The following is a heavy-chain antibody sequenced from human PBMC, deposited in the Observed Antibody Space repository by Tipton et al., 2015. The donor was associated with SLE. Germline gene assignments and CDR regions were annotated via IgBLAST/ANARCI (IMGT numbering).Heavy chain of an antibody. Sequence: TLSLTCNVSGDSISTYYWSWIRQPPGKGLEWIGYIYYSGNTNYNPSLKSRDTTLVDPSKNQFSLKLSSVTAADTAVYYGARETYYFGSGTYYYYMDVWGKGTTVTVSS. V-gene: IGHV4-59*01. CDR2: IYYSGNT. J-gene: IGHJ6*03. CDR3: ARETYYFGSGTYYYYMDV. CDR1: GDSISTYY. D-gene: IGHD3-10*01.